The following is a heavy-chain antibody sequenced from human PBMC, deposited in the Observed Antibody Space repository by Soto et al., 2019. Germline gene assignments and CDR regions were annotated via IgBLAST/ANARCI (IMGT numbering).Heavy chain of an antibody. CDR1: GGSISSYY. Sequence: SETLSLTCTVSGGSISSYYWSWIRQPPGKGLEWIGYIYYSGSTNYNPSLKSRVTISVDTSKNQFSLKLSSVTAADTAVYYCACDSSGYPYFDYWGQGTRVTVSS. CDR3: ACDSSGYPYFDY. CDR2: IYYSGST. D-gene: IGHD3-22*01. V-gene: IGHV4-59*01. J-gene: IGHJ4*02.